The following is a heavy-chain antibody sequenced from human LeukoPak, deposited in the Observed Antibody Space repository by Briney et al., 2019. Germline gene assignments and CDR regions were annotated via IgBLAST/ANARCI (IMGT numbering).Heavy chain of an antibody. D-gene: IGHD2-2*01. CDR3: ARVREVVPAAMGPYYHYYGMDA. V-gene: IGHV6-1*01. CDR2: TYYRSKWYN. CDR1: GDSVSSNSAA. Sequence: SQTLSLTCAISGDSVSSNSAAWNWIRQSPARGLEWLVRTYYRSKWYNDYAESVKSRITINPNTSKNQYSLQLNSATPEDTAVYYCARVREVVPAAMGPYYHYYGMDAWXXXTXXXVSX. J-gene: IGHJ6*01.